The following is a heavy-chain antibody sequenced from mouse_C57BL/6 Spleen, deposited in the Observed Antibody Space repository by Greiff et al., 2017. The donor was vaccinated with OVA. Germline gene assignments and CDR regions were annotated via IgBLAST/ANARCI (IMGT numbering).Heavy chain of an antibody. V-gene: IGHV6-6*01. CDR3: TRTPYYYGSSYWYFDV. D-gene: IGHD1-1*01. CDR2: IRNKANNHAT. Sequence: EVKLVESGGGLVQPGGSMKLSCAASGFTFSDAWMDWVRQSPEKGLEWVAEIRNKANNHATYYAESVKGRFTISRDDSKSSVYLQMNSLRAEDTGIYYCTRTPYYYGSSYWYFDVWGTGTTVTVSS. J-gene: IGHJ1*03. CDR1: GFTFSDAW.